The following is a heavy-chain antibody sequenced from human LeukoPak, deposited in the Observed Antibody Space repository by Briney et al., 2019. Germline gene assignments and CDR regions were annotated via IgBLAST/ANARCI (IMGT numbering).Heavy chain of an antibody. CDR2: IKGDGNEI. CDR1: GFTFSTYW. D-gene: IGHD6-13*01. CDR3: ARGQLWHYH. J-gene: IGHJ5*02. Sequence: GGSLRLSCAASGFTFSTYWMTWVRQAPGKGLEWVANIKGDGNEIYYVDSVKGRFTISRGNAKNSLYLQMNSLRAEDTAVYHCARGQLWHYHWGQGTLVTVSS. V-gene: IGHV3-7*05.